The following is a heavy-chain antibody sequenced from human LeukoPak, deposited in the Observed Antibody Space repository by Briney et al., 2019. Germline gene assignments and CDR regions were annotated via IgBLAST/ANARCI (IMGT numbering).Heavy chain of an antibody. V-gene: IGHV5-10-1*01. J-gene: IGHJ3*02. Sequence: GESLKISCKGSGYSFTTYWISWMRQMPGKVLEWMGRIDLSDSYINYSPSFQGHVTISADKSISTAYLQWSSLQASDTAMYYCARHIGRDDAFYIWGQGTMVTVSS. D-gene: IGHD5-12*01. CDR2: IDLSDSYI. CDR1: GYSFTTYW. CDR3: ARHIGRDDAFYI.